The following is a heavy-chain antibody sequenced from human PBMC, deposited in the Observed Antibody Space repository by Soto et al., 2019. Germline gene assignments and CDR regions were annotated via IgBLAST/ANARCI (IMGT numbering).Heavy chain of an antibody. CDR3: ARERTGSPIVVVVAAKGIFDY. J-gene: IGHJ4*02. V-gene: IGHV1-2*04. Sequence: GASVKVSCKASGYTFTCYYMHWVRQAPGQGLEWMGWINPNSGGTNYAQKFQGWVTMTRDTSISTAYMELSRLRSDDTAVYYCARERTGSPIVVVVAAKGIFDYCGQGTLVTVSS. CDR2: INPNSGGT. D-gene: IGHD2-15*01. CDR1: GYTFTCYY.